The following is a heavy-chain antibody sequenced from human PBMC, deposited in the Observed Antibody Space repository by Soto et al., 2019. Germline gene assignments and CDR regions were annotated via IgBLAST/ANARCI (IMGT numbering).Heavy chain of an antibody. D-gene: IGHD3-22*01. CDR2: IYHSGST. CDR3: ARSMGDYDSSSRDAFDI. V-gene: IGHV4-4*02. Sequence: QVQLQESGPGLVKPSGTLSLTCAVSGGSISSSNWWSWVRQPPGKGLEGIGEIYHSGSTNYNPSLKSRVTISVDKSKNQLALKLSSGTAADTAVYYCARSMGDYDSSSRDAFDIWGQGTMVTVSS. J-gene: IGHJ3*02. CDR1: GGSISSSNW.